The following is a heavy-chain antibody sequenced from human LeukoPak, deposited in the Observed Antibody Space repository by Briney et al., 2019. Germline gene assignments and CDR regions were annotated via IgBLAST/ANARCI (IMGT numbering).Heavy chain of an antibody. V-gene: IGHV1-46*01. Sequence: GASVKVSCKASGYTFTSYYIHWVRQAPGQGLEWMGLINPSGGSTSYAQKFQGRVTMTRDTSTSTVYMELSSLRSEDTAVYYCARVAYSGSYYGRFDYWGQGTLVTVSS. D-gene: IGHD1-26*01. CDR3: ARVAYSGSYYGRFDY. J-gene: IGHJ4*02. CDR2: INPSGGST. CDR1: GYTFTSYY.